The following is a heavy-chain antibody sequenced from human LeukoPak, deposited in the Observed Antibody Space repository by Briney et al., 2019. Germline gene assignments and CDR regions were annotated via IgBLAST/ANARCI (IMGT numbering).Heavy chain of an antibody. CDR2: MNPSSGNT. J-gene: IGHJ5*02. CDR3: ARGLEWFPSSLTHFDP. D-gene: IGHD3-3*01. V-gene: IGHV1-8*03. CDR1: GYTFTSYD. Sequence: ASVKVSCKASGYTFTSYDINWVRQATGQGLEWMGWMNPSSGNTGYAQKFQGRVTITRNTSISTAYMELSSLRSEDTAVYYCARGLEWFPSSLTHFDPWGQGTLVTVSS.